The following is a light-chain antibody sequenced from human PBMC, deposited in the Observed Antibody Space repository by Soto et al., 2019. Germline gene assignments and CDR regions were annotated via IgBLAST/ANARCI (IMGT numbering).Light chain of an antibody. CDR2: DAS. Sequence: DIQMPQSPSTLSGSVGDRVTITCRASQTISSWLAWYQQKPGKAPKLLIFDASRLESGVPSRFSGSASGTEFTLTISSLQPEDFATYYCLQHNNYPPTFGPGTKVDIK. J-gene: IGKJ3*01. CDR3: LQHNNYPPT. V-gene: IGKV1-5*01. CDR1: QTISSW.